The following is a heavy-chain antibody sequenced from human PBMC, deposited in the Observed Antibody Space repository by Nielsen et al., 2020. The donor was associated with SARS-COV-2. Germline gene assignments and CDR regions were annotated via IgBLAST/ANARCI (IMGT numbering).Heavy chain of an antibody. CDR3: AKDRREYSSGYSYFDY. J-gene: IGHJ4*02. CDR2: ISWNSGSI. CDR1: GFTFDDYA. D-gene: IGHD3-22*01. V-gene: IGHV3-9*01. Sequence: SLKISCAASGFTFDDYAMHWVRQAPGKGLEWVSGISWNSGSIGYADSVKGRFTISRDNAKNSLYLQMNSLRAEDTALYYCAKDRREYSSGYSYFDYWGRGTLVTVSS.